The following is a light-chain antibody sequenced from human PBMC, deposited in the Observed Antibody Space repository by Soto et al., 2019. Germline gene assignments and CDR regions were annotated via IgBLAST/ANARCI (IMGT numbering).Light chain of an antibody. Sequence: IPMTQSPSSLSGSVGDRVSITCRASQSIGTLINWYQQKSGKAPNLLIYAISNLQRGVPSRFSGSGSGTNFTLTINGLQPGDFATYYCQQSYRIPYTFGQGTKLDIK. V-gene: IGKV1-39*01. J-gene: IGKJ2*01. CDR2: AIS. CDR3: QQSYRIPYT. CDR1: QSIGTL.